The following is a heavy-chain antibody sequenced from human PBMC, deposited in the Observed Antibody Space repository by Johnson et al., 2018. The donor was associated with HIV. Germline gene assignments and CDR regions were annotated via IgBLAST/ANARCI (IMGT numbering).Heavy chain of an antibody. Sequence: QVQLVESGGGLVKPGGSLRLSCAASGFTFSDYYMNWIRQAPGKGLEWVSYIRSSGSTIYYADSVKGRFTISRDNAKNSLYLQMNSLRAEDTALYYCARELWELNAFDIWGQGTLVTVSS. D-gene: IGHD1-26*01. J-gene: IGHJ3*02. CDR3: ARELWELNAFDI. CDR2: IRSSGSTI. V-gene: IGHV3-11*01. CDR1: GFTFSDYY.